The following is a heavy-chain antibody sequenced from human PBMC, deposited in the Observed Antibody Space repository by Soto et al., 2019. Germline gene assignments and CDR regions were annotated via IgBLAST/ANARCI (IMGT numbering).Heavy chain of an antibody. V-gene: IGHV3-23*01. CDR2: ISGSGGST. Sequence: PGGSLRLSCAASGFTFSSYAMSWVRQAPGKGLEWVSAISGSGGSTYYADSVKGRFTISRDNSKNTLYLQMNSLRAEDTAVYYCAKLETYYYDSSGYLLDYWGQGTLVTVSS. D-gene: IGHD3-22*01. CDR3: AKLETYYYDSSGYLLDY. CDR1: GFTFSSYA. J-gene: IGHJ4*02.